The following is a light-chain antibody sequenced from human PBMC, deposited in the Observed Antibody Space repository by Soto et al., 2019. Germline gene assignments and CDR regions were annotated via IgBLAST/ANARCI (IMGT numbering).Light chain of an antibody. CDR2: EGT. V-gene: IGLV2-23*01. Sequence: QSVLTQPASMSGSPGQSITISCTGTSNDVGSYNLVSWYQQHPGKAPKLMIYEGTKRPSGVSNRFSGSKSGNTASLTISGLQAEDEADYYCSSYAGNSNVLFGGGTKLTVL. CDR1: SNDVGSYNL. J-gene: IGLJ2*01. CDR3: SSYAGNSNVL.